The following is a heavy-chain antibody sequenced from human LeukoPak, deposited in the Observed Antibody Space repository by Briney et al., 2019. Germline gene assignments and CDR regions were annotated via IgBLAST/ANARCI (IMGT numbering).Heavy chain of an antibody. CDR2: IIPIFGTA. D-gene: IGHD3-10*01. J-gene: IGHJ5*02. V-gene: IGHV1-69*01. CDR3: ARDVLGSMVRGSSQPTNWFDP. Sequence: GSSVKVSCKASGGTFSSYAISWVRQAPGQGLEWMGGIIPIFGTANYAQKFQGRVTITADESTSTAYMELSSLRSEDTAVYYCARDVLGSMVRGSSQPTNWFDPWGQGTLVTVSS. CDR1: GGTFSSYA.